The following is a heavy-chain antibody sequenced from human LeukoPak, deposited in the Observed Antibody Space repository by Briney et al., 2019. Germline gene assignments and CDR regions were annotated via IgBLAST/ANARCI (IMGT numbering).Heavy chain of an antibody. CDR2: INPNSGGT. CDR1: GYTFGGYY. D-gene: IGHD1-26*01. V-gene: IGHV1-2*02. J-gene: IGHJ4*02. Sequence: GASVKVSCKASGYTFGGYYMHWVRQAPGQGLEWVGWINPNSGGTNYAQNFQGRVTITRDTSISTVYMELSSLRSDDTAVYFCAREGSRVGAPKPPSDYWGQGTLVTVSS. CDR3: AREGSRVGAPKPPSDY.